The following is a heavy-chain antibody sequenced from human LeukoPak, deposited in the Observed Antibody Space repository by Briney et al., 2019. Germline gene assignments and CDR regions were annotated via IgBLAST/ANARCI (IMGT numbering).Heavy chain of an antibody. CDR2: IYSGGTT. V-gene: IGHV3-53*01. J-gene: IGHJ4*02. CDR3: ARGSDHLSVG. D-gene: IGHD2-15*01. Sequence: PGGSLRLSCAASGFTVSSNYMSWVRQAPGKGLEWVSIIYSGGTTYYADSVKGRFTISRDNSKNTLYLQMNSLRVEDTAVYYCARGSDHLSVGWGQGTLVTVSS. CDR1: GFTVSSNY.